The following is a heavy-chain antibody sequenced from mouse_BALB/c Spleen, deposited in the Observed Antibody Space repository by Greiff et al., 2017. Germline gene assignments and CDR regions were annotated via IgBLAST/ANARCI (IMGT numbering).Heavy chain of an antibody. CDR1: GYTFTSYW. CDR3: TLYGNYGYYAMDY. V-gene: IGHV1-55*01. CDR2: IYPGSGST. J-gene: IGHJ4*01. D-gene: IGHD2-1*01. Sequence: VQLQQPGAELVRPGASVKLSCKASGYTFTSYWMHWVKQRPGQGLEWIGNIYPGSGSTNYDEKFKSKATLTVDTSSSTAYMQLSSLTSEDSAVYYCTLYGNYGYYAMDYWGQGTSVTVSS.